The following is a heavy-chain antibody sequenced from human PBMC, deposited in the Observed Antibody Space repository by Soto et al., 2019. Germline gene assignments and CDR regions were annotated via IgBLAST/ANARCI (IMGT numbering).Heavy chain of an antibody. D-gene: IGHD2-8*01. CDR3: ARDLPAFTKDDAFDI. Sequence: QVQLQQSGPGLVKPSQTLSLTCAISGDSVSSKIAAWNWISQSPSRGLECLGRTYYRSKWYNDYAVSVKSRITINPDTSRNQFSLQLTSVTPEDTAVYYCARDLPAFTKDDAFDIWGQGTMVTVSS. V-gene: IGHV6-1*01. J-gene: IGHJ3*02. CDR1: GDSVSSKIAA. CDR2: TYYRSKWYN.